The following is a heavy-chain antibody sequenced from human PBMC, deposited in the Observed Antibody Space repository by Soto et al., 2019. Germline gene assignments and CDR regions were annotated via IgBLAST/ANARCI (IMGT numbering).Heavy chain of an antibody. D-gene: IGHD4-17*01. CDR2: ISYDGSNK. V-gene: IGHV3-30-3*01. CDR1: GFTFSSYA. J-gene: IGHJ4*02. CDR3: ARDLLAVTRSDY. Sequence: QVQLVESGGGVVQPGRSLRLSCAASGFTFSSYAMHWVRQAPGKGLEWVAGISYDGSNKYYADSVKGRFTISRDNSKNTLYLQMNSLRAEDTAVYYCARDLLAVTRSDYWGQGSLVTVSS.